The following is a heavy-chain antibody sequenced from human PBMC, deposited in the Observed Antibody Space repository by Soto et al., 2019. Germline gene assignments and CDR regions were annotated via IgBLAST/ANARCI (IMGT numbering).Heavy chain of an antibody. V-gene: IGHV4-59*12. Sequence: SETLSLTCTISGGSICNYYWSWIRQPPGKGLEWIGYIYYSGSTNYNPSLKSRVTISVDTSKNQFSLKLSSVTAADTAVYYCARDSSGLDYWGQGTLVTVSS. J-gene: IGHJ4*02. CDR2: IYYSGST. D-gene: IGHD3-22*01. CDR3: ARDSSGLDY. CDR1: GGSICNYY.